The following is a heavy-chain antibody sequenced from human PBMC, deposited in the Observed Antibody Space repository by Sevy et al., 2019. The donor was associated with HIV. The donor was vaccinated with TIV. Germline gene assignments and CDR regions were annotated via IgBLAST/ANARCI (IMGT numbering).Heavy chain of an antibody. V-gene: IGHV1-18*01. Sequence: ASVKVSCKASGYTFTSYGISWVRQAPGQGLEWMGWISAYNGNTNYAQKLQGRVTMTTDTSTSKAYMELRSLRSDDTAVYYCARDCSSTSCYDWGVIDYWGQGTLVTVSS. J-gene: IGHJ4*02. D-gene: IGHD2-2*01. CDR2: ISAYNGNT. CDR1: GYTFTSYG. CDR3: ARDCSSTSCYDWGVIDY.